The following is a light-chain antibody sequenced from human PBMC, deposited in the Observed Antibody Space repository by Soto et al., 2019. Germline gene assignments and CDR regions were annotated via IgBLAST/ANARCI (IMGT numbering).Light chain of an antibody. CDR3: QQYGSSLTWT. V-gene: IGKV3-20*01. J-gene: IGKJ1*01. Sequence: EIVLTQSPGTLSLSPGERATLSCRASQSVSSSYLAWYQQKPGQAPRLLIYGASSRATSIPDRFSGSGSGRAFTLTISRLEPEDFAVYYCQQYGSSLTWTFGQGTKVEIK. CDR1: QSVSSSY. CDR2: GAS.